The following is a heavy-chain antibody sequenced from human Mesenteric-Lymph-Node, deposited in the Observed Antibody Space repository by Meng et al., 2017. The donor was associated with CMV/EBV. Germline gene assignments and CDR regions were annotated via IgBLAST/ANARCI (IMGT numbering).Heavy chain of an antibody. CDR1: GFTFSSYS. D-gene: IGHD6-19*01. J-gene: IGHJ4*02. Sequence: GGSLRLSCAASGFTFSSYSMNWVRQAPGKGLEWVSSISSSSSYIYYADSVKGRFTISRDNAKNSLYLQMNSLRAEDTAVYYCARSGWDSHSPSENVNYFGYWGQGTLVTVSS. CDR3: ARSGWDSHSPSENVNYFGY. CDR2: ISSSSSYI. V-gene: IGHV3-21*01.